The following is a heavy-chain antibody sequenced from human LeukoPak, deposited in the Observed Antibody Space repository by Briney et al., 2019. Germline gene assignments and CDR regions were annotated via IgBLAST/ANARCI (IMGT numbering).Heavy chain of an antibody. J-gene: IGHJ4*02. CDR1: GGSFSGYY. D-gene: IGHD6-13*01. CDR2: INHSGST. Sequence: ASETLSLTCAVYGGSFSGYYWSWIRQPPGKGLEWIGEINHSGSTNYNPSLKSRVTISVDTSKNQFSLKLSSVTAADTAVYYCARRRGDSSNFDYWGQGTRVTVSS. V-gene: IGHV4-34*01. CDR3: ARRRGDSSNFDY.